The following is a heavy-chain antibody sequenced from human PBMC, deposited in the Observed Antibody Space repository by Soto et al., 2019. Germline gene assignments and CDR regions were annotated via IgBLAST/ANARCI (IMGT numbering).Heavy chain of an antibody. Sequence: GESLKISCQASGYSFTTYWISWVRQMPGKGLECMGRIDPTDSYTDYGPSFEGHVTMSVDRSINTAYLEWSSLKASDSAMYYCARDSYSSSWYENAFDIWGQGTMVTVSS. J-gene: IGHJ3*02. D-gene: IGHD6-13*01. V-gene: IGHV5-10-1*01. CDR1: GYSFTTYW. CDR3: ARDSYSSSWYENAFDI. CDR2: IDPTDSYT.